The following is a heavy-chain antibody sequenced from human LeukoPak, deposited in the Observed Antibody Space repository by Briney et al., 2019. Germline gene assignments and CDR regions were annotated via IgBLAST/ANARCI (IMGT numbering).Heavy chain of an antibody. V-gene: IGHV3-7*01. CDR3: ARGVIFGVVTTYYYMDV. CDR1: GFTFSNYW. J-gene: IGHJ6*03. CDR2: IKQDGSEK. D-gene: IGHD3-3*02. Sequence: GGSLRLSCAASGFTFSNYWMVWVRQTPGEGLEWVANIKQDGSEKYYVDSVKGRFTISRDNAKNSLYLQMNSLRAEDTAVYYCARGVIFGVVTTYYYMDVWGKGTTVTVSS.